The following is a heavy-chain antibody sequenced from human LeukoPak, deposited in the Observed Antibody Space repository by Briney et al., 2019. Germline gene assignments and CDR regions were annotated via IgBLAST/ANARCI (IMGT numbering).Heavy chain of an antibody. V-gene: IGHV3-30*18. CDR2: ISYDGSNK. Sequence: GGSLRLSCAASGFTFSSYGMHWVRQAPGKGLEWVAVISYDGSNKYYADSVKGRFTISRDNSKNTLYLQMNSLRAEDTAVYYRAKEGPIAVAGIDYWGQGTLVTISS. CDR3: AKEGPIAVAGIDY. CDR1: GFTFSSYG. D-gene: IGHD6-19*01. J-gene: IGHJ4*02.